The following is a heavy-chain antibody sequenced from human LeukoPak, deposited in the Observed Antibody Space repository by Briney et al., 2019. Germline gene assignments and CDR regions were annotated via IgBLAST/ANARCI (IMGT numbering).Heavy chain of an antibody. CDR2: ISYDGSNK. CDR3: ARDAGSSTSSGKYYYYYGMDV. V-gene: IGHV3-30-3*01. D-gene: IGHD2-2*01. Sequence: GRSLRLSCAASGFTFSSYAMHWVRQAPGKGLEWVAVISYDGSNKYYAGSVKGRFTISRDNSKNTLYLQMNSLRAEDTAVYYCARDAGSSTSSGKYYYYYGMDVWGQGTTVTVSS. CDR1: GFTFSSYA. J-gene: IGHJ6*02.